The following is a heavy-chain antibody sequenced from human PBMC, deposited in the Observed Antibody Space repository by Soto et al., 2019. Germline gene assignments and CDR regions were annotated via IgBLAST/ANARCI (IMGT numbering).Heavy chain of an antibody. V-gene: IGHV1-69*13. CDR1: GGTFSSYA. D-gene: IGHD1-26*01. J-gene: IGHJ6*02. CDR2: IIPIFGTA. Sequence: SVKVSCKASGGTFSSYAISWVRQAPGQGLEWMGGIIPIFGTANYAQKFQGRVTITADESTSTAYMELSSLRSEDTAVYYCARGVGATRPPYYYYGMDVWGQGTTVTVSS. CDR3: ARGVGATRPPYYYYGMDV.